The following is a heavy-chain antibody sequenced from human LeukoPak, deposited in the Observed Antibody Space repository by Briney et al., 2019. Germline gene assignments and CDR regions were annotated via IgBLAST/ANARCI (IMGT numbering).Heavy chain of an antibody. CDR2: ISWNSSSI. Sequence: GRSLRLSCAASGFTFDDYAMHWVRQAPGKGLEWVSGISWNSSSIGYADSVKGRFTISRDNAKNSLYLQMNSLRAEDTALYYCAKGPNYYYGMDVWGQGTTVTVSS. CDR3: AKGPNYYYGMDV. J-gene: IGHJ6*02. CDR1: GFTFDDYA. V-gene: IGHV3-9*01.